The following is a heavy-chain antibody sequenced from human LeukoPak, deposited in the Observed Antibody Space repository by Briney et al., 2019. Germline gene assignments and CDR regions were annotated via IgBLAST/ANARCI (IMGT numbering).Heavy chain of an antibody. CDR2: ISSSGSSI. D-gene: IGHD3-16*01. CDR1: GFTFSSYE. Sequence: PGGSLRLSCAASGFTFSSYEMNWVRQAPGKGLEWVSYISSSGSSIYYADSVKGRFTISRDNAKNSLYLQMNSLRAEDTAVYYCARALIGPYGMDVWGQGTTVT. V-gene: IGHV3-48*03. CDR3: ARALIGPYGMDV. J-gene: IGHJ6*02.